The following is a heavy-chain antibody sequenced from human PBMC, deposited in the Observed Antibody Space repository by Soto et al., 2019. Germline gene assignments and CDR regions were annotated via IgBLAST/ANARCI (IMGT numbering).Heavy chain of an antibody. CDR3: ARVLPQRLPQKHYYYSFGG. Sequence: PGGSLRLSCVASGFSFSDYSMTWMRQAPGGGLDFVAFISNTAITDYYADSVKGRFTISRDNARNSVYLQMDSLRAEDAAVYYCARVLPQRLPQKHYYYSFGGWGTGPTVTAPS. D-gene: IGHD3-10*01. V-gene: IGHV3-11*01. CDR1: GFSFSDYS. CDR2: ISNTAITD. J-gene: IGHJ6*03.